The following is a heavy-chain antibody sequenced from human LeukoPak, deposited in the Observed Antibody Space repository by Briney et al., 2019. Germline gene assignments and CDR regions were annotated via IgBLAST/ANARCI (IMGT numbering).Heavy chain of an antibody. CDR3: ARGPGARYNWNSVVPEDY. J-gene: IGHJ4*02. CDR1: GFTVSSNY. CDR2: IYSGGST. V-gene: IGHV3-53*01. Sequence: QPGGSLRLSCAASGFTVSSNYMSWVRQAPGKGLEWVSVIYSGGSTYYADSVKGRFTISRDNSKNTLYLQMNSLRAEDTAVYYCARGPGARYNWNSVVPEDYWGQGTLVTVSS. D-gene: IGHD1-7*01.